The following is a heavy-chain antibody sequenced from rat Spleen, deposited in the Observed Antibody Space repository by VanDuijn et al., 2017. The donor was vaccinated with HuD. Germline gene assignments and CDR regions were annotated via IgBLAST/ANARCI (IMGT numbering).Heavy chain of an antibody. Sequence: EVQLVESGGGLVQPGRSLKLSCAASGFNFNHYWMGWVRQAPGKGLEWIGEINKDSSTINYSPYLKDKFTISRDNAQNTLYLQMNRLRSEDTATYYCAVSGYGYWGQGVMVTVSS. D-gene: IGHD4-3*01. CDR2: INKDSSTI. J-gene: IGHJ2*01. CDR3: AVSGYGY. V-gene: IGHV4-2*01. CDR1: GFNFNHYW.